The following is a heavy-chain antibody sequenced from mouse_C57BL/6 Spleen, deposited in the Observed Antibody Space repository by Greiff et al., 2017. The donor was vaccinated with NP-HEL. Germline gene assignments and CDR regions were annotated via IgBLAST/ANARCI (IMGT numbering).Heavy chain of an antibody. CDR2: IDPSDSET. CDR1: GYTFTSYW. D-gene: IGHD3-2*02. CDR3: ARGAGTAQASFAD. Sequence: QVQLQQPGAELVRPGSSVKLSCKASGYTFTSYWMHWVKQRPIQGLAWIGNIDPSDSETHYNQKFKDKATLTVDKSYSTAYMQLSSLTSEDSAVYYCARGAGTAQASFADWGKGTLVTVSA. V-gene: IGHV1-52*01. J-gene: IGHJ3*01.